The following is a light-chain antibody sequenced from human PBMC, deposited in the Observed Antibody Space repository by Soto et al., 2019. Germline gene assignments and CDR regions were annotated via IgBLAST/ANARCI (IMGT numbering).Light chain of an antibody. CDR3: QQYGSSPPYT. V-gene: IGKV3-20*01. J-gene: IGKJ2*01. CDR1: QRVSSSY. Sequence: EIGLTQSPGTLSLSPGERATLSCRASQRVSSSYLAWYQQKPGQAPRLLIYGASSRATGIPDRFSGSGSGTDFTLTISRLEPEDFAVYYCQQYGSSPPYTFGQGTKVDIK. CDR2: GAS.